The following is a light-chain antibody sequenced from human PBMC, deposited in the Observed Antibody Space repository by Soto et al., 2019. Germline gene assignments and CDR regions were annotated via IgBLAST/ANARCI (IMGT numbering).Light chain of an antibody. V-gene: IGKV2-28*01. CDR1: QSLLYSNGYNY. J-gene: IGKJ2*02. CDR2: LTF. Sequence: DIVMTQSPLSLPVTPGEPASIPCRSSQSLLYSNGYNYLDWYLQKPGQSPQLLIYLTFNRSSGVPDRFSGSGSGTDFTLKISRVEAEDVGVYYCMQALQTPRTFGQGTKLEIK. CDR3: MQALQTPRT.